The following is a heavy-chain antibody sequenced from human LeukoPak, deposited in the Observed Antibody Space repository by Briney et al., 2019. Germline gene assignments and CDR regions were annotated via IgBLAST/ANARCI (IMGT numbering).Heavy chain of an antibody. CDR2: IFHSGST. CDR3: ARDPQLRSFDY. D-gene: IGHD2-2*01. J-gene: IGHJ4*02. Sequence: SETLSLTCTVSGYSISSGYYWGWIRQPPGKGLEWIGSIFHSGSTYYNPSLKSRVTISVDRSKNQFSLKLSSVTAADTAVYYCARDPQLRSFDYWGQGTLVTVSS. CDR1: GYSISSGYY. V-gene: IGHV4-38-2*02.